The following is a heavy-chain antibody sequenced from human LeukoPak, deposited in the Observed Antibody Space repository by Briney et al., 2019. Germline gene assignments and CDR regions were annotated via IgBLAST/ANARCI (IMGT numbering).Heavy chain of an antibody. CDR1: GFTFSTFG. V-gene: IGHV3-30*02. J-gene: IGHJ4*01. CDR3: AKDQGVVGSYDY. Sequence: GGSLRLSCAASGFTFSTFGMNWVRQAPDKGLEWVAFIQYDDSIEYYAGSVKGRFTISRDNSKNALYLQMNSLRGDDTAVYYCAKDQGVVGSYDYWGHGTLVTVSS. D-gene: IGHD3-10*01. CDR2: IQYDDSIE.